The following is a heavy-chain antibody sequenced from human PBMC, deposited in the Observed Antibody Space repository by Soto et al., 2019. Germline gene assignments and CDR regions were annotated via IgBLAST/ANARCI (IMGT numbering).Heavy chain of an antibody. D-gene: IGHD3-3*01. CDR1: GFSLSNARMG. Sequence: QVTLKESGPVLVKPTETLTLTCTVSGFSLSNARMGVSWIRQPPGKALEWLAHIFSNDEKSYSTSLKSRLTISKDTSKSQVVLTMTNMDPVDTATYYCARIPYDFWSRKRGNWFDPWGQGTLVTVSS. CDR2: IFSNDEK. V-gene: IGHV2-26*01. J-gene: IGHJ5*02. CDR3: ARIPYDFWSRKRGNWFDP.